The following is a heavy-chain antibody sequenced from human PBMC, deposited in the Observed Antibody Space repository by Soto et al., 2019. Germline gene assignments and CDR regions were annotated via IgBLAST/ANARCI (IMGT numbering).Heavy chain of an antibody. CDR2: IYYSGST. CDR3: ASGGRYDYSNYYGMDV. D-gene: IGHD4-4*01. V-gene: IGHV4-39*02. Sequence: SETLSLTCIVSGESISGTIYYWGWIRQPPGKGLEWIGSIYYSGSTYYNPSLKSRVTISVDTSKNHFSLKLTSVTAADTAVYYCASGGRYDYSNYYGMDVWGQGTTVTVSS. CDR1: GESISGTIYY. J-gene: IGHJ6*02.